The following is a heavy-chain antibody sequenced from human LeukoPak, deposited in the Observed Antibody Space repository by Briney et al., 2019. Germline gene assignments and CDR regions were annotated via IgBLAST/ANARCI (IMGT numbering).Heavy chain of an antibody. V-gene: IGHV3-30-3*01. J-gene: IGHJ4*02. Sequence: GGSLRLSCAASGFTFSSYAMHWVRQAPGKGLEWVAVISYDGSNKYYADSVKRRFTISRDNSKSSLYLQMNSLRAEDTAVYYCARSHYCSSSSCYPYYFDSWGQGTLVTVSS. CDR1: GFTFSSYA. CDR3: ARSHYCSSSSCYPYYFDS. D-gene: IGHD2-2*01. CDR2: ISYDGSNK.